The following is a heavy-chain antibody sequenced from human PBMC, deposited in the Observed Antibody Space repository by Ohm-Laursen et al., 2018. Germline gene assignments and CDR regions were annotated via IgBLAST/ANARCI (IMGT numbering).Heavy chain of an antibody. Sequence: SLRLSCAAPAFTFSDYSMNWVRQAPGKGLEWVSYISSSSGAILYADSVTGGFTISRDNAKNSLYLQMNSLRAEDSAVYYCARLTGRVTPFDCWGQGTLVSVSS. J-gene: IGHJ4*02. CDR2: ISSSSGAI. CDR3: ARLTGRVTPFDC. CDR1: AFTFSDYS. V-gene: IGHV3-48*01. D-gene: IGHD1-20*01.